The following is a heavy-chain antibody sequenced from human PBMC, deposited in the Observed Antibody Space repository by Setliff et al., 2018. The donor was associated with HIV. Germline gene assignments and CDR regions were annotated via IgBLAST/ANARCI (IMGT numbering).Heavy chain of an antibody. CDR1: GGSISTYF. CDR2: IYTSGST. Sequence: SETLSLTCTVSGGSISTYFWTWIRQPPGKGLEWIGYIYTSGSTNYNPSLKRRVTMSVDTSKNRFSLKLNSVTAADTAVYYCARLNQQWLVRDSGSNWFDPWGQGILVTVSS. D-gene: IGHD6-19*01. CDR3: ARLNQQWLVRDSGSNWFDP. V-gene: IGHV4-4*08. J-gene: IGHJ5*02.